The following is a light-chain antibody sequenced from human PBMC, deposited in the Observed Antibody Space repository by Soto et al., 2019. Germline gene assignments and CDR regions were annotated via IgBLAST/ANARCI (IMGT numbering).Light chain of an antibody. CDR3: HQRQSWPRT. CDR2: QTS. J-gene: IGKJ1*01. V-gene: IGKV3-11*01. Sequence: EIVLTQSPATLSSFPGDRVTLSCRASQYINTRLAWYQHRPGQAPRLLIYQTSLRAAGIPARFSASGSGTDFTLTISDVQPEDFALYYCHQRQSWPRTFGQGNKVDI. CDR1: QYINTR.